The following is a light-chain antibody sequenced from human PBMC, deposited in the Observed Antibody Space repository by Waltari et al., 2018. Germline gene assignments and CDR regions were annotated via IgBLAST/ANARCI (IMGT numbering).Light chain of an antibody. J-gene: IGLJ1*01. Sequence: QSALTQPASVSGSPGHSITNSCPGTSRAVVAYDYVSCYQQHPGKAPKLMIFEVSNRPSGASIRFSGSKSGNTASLTISGLLPEDEADYYCSSFTTSSTQVFGTGTKVTVL. CDR2: EVS. CDR1: SRAVVAYDY. CDR3: SSFTTSSTQV. V-gene: IGLV2-14*01.